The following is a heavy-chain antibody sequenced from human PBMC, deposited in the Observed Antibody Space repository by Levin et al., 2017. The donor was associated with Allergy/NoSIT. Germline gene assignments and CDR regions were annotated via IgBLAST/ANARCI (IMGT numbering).Heavy chain of an antibody. CDR3: ARAPGYCSGGSCFDF. Sequence: PGESLKISCATSGFTFGDYYMSWIRQAPGKGLEWVSDIGSGTKHYAESVKGRFTISRDNDKNSLYLQMNNLRAEDTAVYYCARAPGYCSGGSCFDFWGPGTLVTVSS. J-gene: IGHJ4*02. D-gene: IGHD2-15*01. V-gene: IGHV3-11*01. CDR2: IGSGTK. CDR1: GFTFGDYY.